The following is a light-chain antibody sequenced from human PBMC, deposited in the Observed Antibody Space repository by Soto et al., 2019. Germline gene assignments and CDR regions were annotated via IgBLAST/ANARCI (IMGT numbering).Light chain of an antibody. CDR2: GAS. J-gene: IGKJ1*01. Sequence: EIVLTQSPGTLSLSPGERATLSCRASQSVSSSYLAWYQQKPGQAPRLLIYGASSRATGIPDRFSGSGSGTDFPLTISRLEPEDFAVYYCKQYGSSPPPWTCGQGTKVDIK. V-gene: IGKV3-20*01. CDR3: KQYGSSPPPWT. CDR1: QSVSSSY.